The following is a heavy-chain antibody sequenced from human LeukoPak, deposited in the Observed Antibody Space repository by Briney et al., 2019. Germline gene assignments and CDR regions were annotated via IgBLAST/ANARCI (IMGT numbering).Heavy chain of an antibody. J-gene: IGHJ4*02. CDR3: ARGGGSNHAYFDY. D-gene: IGHD5-12*01. CDR2: FWYDASRE. V-gene: IGHV3-33*01. CDR1: GFTFSSSG. Sequence: GGSLRLSCAASGFTFSSSGMHWGRQAPGKGLGWVSVFWYDASREYYADSVKGRFTISRDSSKNTLYLQMNGLRAEDTAVYYCARGGGSNHAYFDYWGQGTLVTVAS.